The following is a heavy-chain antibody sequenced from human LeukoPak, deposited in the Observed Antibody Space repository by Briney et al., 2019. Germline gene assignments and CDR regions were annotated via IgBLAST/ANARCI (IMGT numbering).Heavy chain of an antibody. D-gene: IGHD2-15*01. CDR2: IYPADSDT. CDR3: AREGCSGGNCCLKWFDP. J-gene: IGHJ5*02. Sequence: GESLKISCKGSGYSFSTYWIGWVRQMPGKGLEWMGIIYPADSDTRYSPSFQGQVTISVDKSISTAYLQWSSLKASDTAMYYCAREGCSGGNCCLKWFDPWGQGTLVTVYS. CDR1: GYSFSTYW. V-gene: IGHV5-51*01.